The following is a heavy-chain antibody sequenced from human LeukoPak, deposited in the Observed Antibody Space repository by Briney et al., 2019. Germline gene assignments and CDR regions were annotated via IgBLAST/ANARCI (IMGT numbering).Heavy chain of an antibody. V-gene: IGHV4-34*01. CDR1: GGSFSGYY. J-gene: IGHJ3*02. CDR2: INHSGST. CDR3: ARGDEQLADALDI. Sequence: PSETLSLTCAVYGGSFSGYYWSWIRQPPGKGLEWIGEINHSGSTNYNPSLKSRVTISVDTSKNQFSLKLSSVTAADTAVYYCARGDEQLADALDIWGQGTMVTVSS. D-gene: IGHD6-6*01.